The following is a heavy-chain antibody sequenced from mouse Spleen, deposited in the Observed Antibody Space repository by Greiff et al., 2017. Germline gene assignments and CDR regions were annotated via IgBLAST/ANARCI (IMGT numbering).Heavy chain of an antibody. CDR1: GYTFTSYG. V-gene: IGHV1-81*01. Sequence: QVHVKQSGAELARPGASVKLSCKASGYTFTSYGISWVKQRTGQGLEWIGEIYPRSGNTYYNEKFKGKATLTADKSSSTAYMELRSLTSEDSAVYFCARWGLRMDYWGQGTSVTVSS. D-gene: IGHD2-13*01. CDR3: ARWGLRMDY. J-gene: IGHJ4*01. CDR2: IYPRSGNT.